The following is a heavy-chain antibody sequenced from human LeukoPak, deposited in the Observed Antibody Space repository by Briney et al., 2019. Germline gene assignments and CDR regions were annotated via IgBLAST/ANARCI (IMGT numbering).Heavy chain of an antibody. CDR3: ASLYYGSGSHLDY. J-gene: IGHJ4*02. CDR2: INPNSGGT. CDR1: GYTFTGYY. Sequence: ASVKVSCKASGYTFTGYYMHWARQAPGQGLEWMGWINPNSGGTNYAQKFQGRVTMTRDTSISTAYMELSRLRSDDTAVYYCASLYYGSGSHLDYWGQGTLVTVFS. D-gene: IGHD3-10*01. V-gene: IGHV1-2*02.